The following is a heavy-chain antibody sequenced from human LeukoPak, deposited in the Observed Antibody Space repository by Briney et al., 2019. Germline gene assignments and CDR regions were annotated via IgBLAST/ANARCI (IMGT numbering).Heavy chain of an antibody. J-gene: IGHJ3*02. CDR1: GFTVSSDY. V-gene: IGHV3-66*01. CDR3: ASATPHEPPMATGLGNAFDI. Sequence: GGSLRLSCAASGFTVSSDYMSWVRQAPGKGLEWVSVIYSGGSTYYADSVKGRFTISRDNSKNTLYLQMNSLRAEDTAVYYCASATPHEPPMATGLGNAFDIWGQGTMVTVSS. CDR2: IYSGGST. D-gene: IGHD5-24*01.